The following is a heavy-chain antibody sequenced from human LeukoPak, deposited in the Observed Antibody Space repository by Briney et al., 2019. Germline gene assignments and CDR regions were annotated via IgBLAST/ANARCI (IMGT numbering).Heavy chain of an antibody. Sequence: TGGSLRLSCAASGFTFSTYSMNWVRQAPGKGLEWVSSISSRSDYMYYADSVKGRFTMSRDNAKNSMYLQMNSLRAEDTAVYYCARDSSWFDYWGQGTLVTVSS. J-gene: IGHJ4*02. D-gene: IGHD6-13*01. CDR1: GFTFSTYS. V-gene: IGHV3-21*01. CDR2: ISSRSDYM. CDR3: ARDSSWFDY.